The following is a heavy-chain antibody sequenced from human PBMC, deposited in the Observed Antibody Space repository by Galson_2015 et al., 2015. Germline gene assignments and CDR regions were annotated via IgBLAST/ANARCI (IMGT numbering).Heavy chain of an antibody. CDR3: AADRGDILTGSPHKPHYCYGMDV. D-gene: IGHD3-9*01. V-gene: IGHV1-58*01. J-gene: IGHJ6*02. Sequence: SVKVSCKASGFTFTSSAVQWVRQARGQRLEWIGWIVVGSGNTNYAQKFQERVTITRDMSTSTAYMELSSLRSEDTAVYYCAADRGDILTGSPHKPHYCYGMDVWGQGTTVTVSS. CDR1: GFTFTSSA. CDR2: IVVGSGNT.